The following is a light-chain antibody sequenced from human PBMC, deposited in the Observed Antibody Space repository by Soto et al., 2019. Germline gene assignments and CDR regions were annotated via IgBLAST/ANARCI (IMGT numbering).Light chain of an antibody. CDR2: AAS. J-gene: IGKJ1*01. CDR3: QQYNSYSET. V-gene: IGKV1-17*01. CDR1: QSISNH. Sequence: DIQMTQSPSSLSASVEDRVIITCRASQSISNHLNWYQQKPGKAPKLLIYAASNLQSGVPSRFSGSGSGTEFTLTISSLQPDDFATYYCQQYNSYSETFGQGTKVDIK.